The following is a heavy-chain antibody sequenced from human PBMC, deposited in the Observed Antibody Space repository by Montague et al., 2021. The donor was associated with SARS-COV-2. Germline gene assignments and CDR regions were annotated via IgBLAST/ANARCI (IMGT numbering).Heavy chain of an antibody. CDR2: FYYNGIT. V-gene: IGHV4-39*01. D-gene: IGHD6-6*01. Sequence: SDTLSLTCSVSGRPFSSTSFYWGWIRQSPGKGLEWVANFYYNGITCYNPSLKSRVTLSVDPSTNQFFLKLTSVTAADTAVYYCAGPRPGSPNNWFDTWGQGTLVTVSS. CDR3: AGPRPGSPNNWFDT. CDR1: GRPFSSTSFY. J-gene: IGHJ5*02.